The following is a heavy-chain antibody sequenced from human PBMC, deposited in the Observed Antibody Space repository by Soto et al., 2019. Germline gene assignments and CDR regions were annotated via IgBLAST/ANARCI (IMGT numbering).Heavy chain of an antibody. CDR1: GFSLSTSGVG. Sequence: QITLKESGPTLVKPTQTLTLTCTFSGFSLSTSGVGVGWIRQPPGKALEWLALIYWDDDKRYSPSLKSRLTIPKDTSKNQVVLTMTNMDPVDTDTYYCAPISVWFGELFYGMDVWGQGTTVTVSS. CDR3: APISVWFGELFYGMDV. J-gene: IGHJ6*02. V-gene: IGHV2-5*02. CDR2: IYWDDDK. D-gene: IGHD3-10*01.